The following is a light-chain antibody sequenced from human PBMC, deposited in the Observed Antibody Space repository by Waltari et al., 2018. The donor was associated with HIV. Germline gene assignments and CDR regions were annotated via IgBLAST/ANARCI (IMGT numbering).Light chain of an antibody. CDR2: RNS. V-gene: IGLV1-47*01. J-gene: IGLJ3*02. Sequence: QSVLTQPPSASGTPGQRVTISCSGSNSHFGANYVYWYQQFPGAAPKLLIYRNSQRPSGVPDRFSGSKSGTSASLAISGLRSDDEANYYYATWDDSLSLWVFGGGTKLTVL. CDR1: NSHFGANY. CDR3: ATWDDSLSLWV.